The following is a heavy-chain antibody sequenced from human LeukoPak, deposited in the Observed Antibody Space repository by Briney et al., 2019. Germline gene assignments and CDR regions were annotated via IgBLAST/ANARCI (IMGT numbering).Heavy chain of an antibody. V-gene: IGHV3-66*01. CDR2: IYSGGST. CDR1: GFSVSSNY. CDR3: ASLSYYYGSGSQATDY. J-gene: IGHJ4*02. Sequence: GGSLRLSCAASGFSVSSNYMNWVRQTPGKGLEWVSVIYSGGSTYYADSVKGRFTISRDNSKNTLYLQMNSLRAEDTAVYYCASLSYYYGSGSQATDYWGQGTLVTVSS. D-gene: IGHD3-10*01.